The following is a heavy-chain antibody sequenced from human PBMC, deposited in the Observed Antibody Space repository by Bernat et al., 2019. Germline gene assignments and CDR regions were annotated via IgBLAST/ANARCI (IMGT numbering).Heavy chain of an antibody. V-gene: IGHV1-24*01. CDR3: ARKGRSRARSKLAQWLVPGVRSGDDAFDI. J-gene: IGHJ3*02. CDR1: GYTLTELS. Sequence: QVQLVQSGAEVKKPGASVKVSCKVSGYTLTELSMHWVRQAPGKGLEWMGGFDPEDGETIYAKKFQGRVTMTEDTSTDTAYMELSSLRSEDTAVYYCARKGRSRARSKLAQWLVPGVRSGDDAFDIWGQGTMVTVSS. CDR2: FDPEDGET. D-gene: IGHD6-19*01.